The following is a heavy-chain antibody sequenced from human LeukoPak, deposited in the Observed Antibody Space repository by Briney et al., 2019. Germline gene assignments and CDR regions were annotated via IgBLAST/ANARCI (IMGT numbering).Heavy chain of an antibody. V-gene: IGHV3-30-3*01. CDR3: ARGRLKEYYYDSRSYYQDAFDI. CDR1: GFTFRSYA. J-gene: IGHJ3*02. Sequence: PGRSLRLSCAASGFTFRSYAMHWVRQAPGKGLEWVAVISYDGNNKYYADSVKGRFSISRDNSKNTLYLQMNSLRAEDTAVHYCARGRLKEYYYDSRSYYQDAFDIWGQGTMVTVSS. D-gene: IGHD3-22*01. CDR2: ISYDGNNK.